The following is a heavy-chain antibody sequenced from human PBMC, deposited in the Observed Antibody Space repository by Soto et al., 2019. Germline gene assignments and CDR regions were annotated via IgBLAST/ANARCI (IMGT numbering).Heavy chain of an antibody. CDR2: ISHSGST. J-gene: IGHJ4*02. CDR1: GGSLSSGGYS. D-gene: IGHD3-10*02. V-gene: IGHV4-30-2*01. Sequence: PSDTLSLTCAVSGGSLSSGGYSWSWIRQPPGKGLEWIGYISHSGSTYFNPSLKSRVTISVDRSKNQFSLKLSSVTAADTAVYYCARGGMLPDYWGQGTLVTVSS. CDR3: ARGGMLPDY.